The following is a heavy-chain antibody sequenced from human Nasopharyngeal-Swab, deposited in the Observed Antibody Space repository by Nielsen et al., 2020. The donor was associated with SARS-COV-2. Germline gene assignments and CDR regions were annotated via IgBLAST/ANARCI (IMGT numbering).Heavy chain of an antibody. J-gene: IGHJ6*02. CDR1: RGTFSSYA. CDR2: IIPIFGTA. D-gene: IGHD2-2*01. V-gene: IGHV1-69*06. Sequence: SVKVSCKASRGTFSSYAISWVRQAPGQGLEWMGGIIPIFGTANYAQKFQGRVTITADKSTSTAYMELSSLRSEDTAVYYCARPIGGPGEYQLHGSYYYYGMDVWGQGTTVTVSS. CDR3: ARPIGGPGEYQLHGSYYYYGMDV.